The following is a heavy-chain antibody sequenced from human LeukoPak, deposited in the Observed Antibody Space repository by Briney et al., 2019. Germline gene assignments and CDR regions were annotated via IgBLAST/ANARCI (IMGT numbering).Heavy chain of an antibody. CDR2: ISAYNGNT. Sequence: ASVKVSCKASGYTFTSYGISWVRQAPGQGLEWMGWISAYNGNTNYAQKLQGRVTMTTDTSTSTAYMELRSPRSDDTAVYYCARDYCSGGSCYSAWFDPWGQGTLVTVTS. CDR3: ARDYCSGGSCYSAWFDP. J-gene: IGHJ5*02. V-gene: IGHV1-18*01. D-gene: IGHD2-15*01. CDR1: GYTFTSYG.